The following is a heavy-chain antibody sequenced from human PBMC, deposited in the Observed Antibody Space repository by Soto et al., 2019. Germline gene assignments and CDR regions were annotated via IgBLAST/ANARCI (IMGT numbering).Heavy chain of an antibody. J-gene: IGHJ4*02. CDR2: IYYSGST. V-gene: IGHV4-39*01. CDR3: ATTTGYSSGWYDY. Sequence: QLQLQESGPGLVKPSETLSLTCTVSGGSISSSSYYWGWIRQPPGKGLEWIGSIYYSGSTYYNQSLKSRVTISVDTSKNQFSLKLGSVTAADTAVYYCATTTGYSSGWYDYWGQGTLVTVSS. CDR1: GGSISSSSYY. D-gene: IGHD6-19*01.